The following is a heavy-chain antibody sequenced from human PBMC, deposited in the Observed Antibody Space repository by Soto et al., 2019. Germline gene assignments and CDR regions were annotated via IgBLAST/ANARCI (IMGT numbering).Heavy chain of an antibody. CDR1: GFTFSSYG. CDR3: ARDGARFGEVWY. V-gene: IGHV3-33*01. J-gene: IGHJ4*01. Sequence: QVQLVESGGGVVQPGRSLRLSCAASGFTFSSYGMHWVRQEPGKGLEWVAVIWYDGSNKYYADSVKGRFTISRDNSKNSMYQQMNSLGAEDTAVYYCARDGARFGEVWYRGHGTLVSAS. CDR2: IWYDGSNK. D-gene: IGHD3-10*01.